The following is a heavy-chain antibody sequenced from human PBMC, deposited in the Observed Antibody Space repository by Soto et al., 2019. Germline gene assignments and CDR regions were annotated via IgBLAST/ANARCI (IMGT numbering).Heavy chain of an antibody. D-gene: IGHD6-13*01. V-gene: IGHV3-30-3*01. CDR3: ARDEVAAQRTGMDV. Sequence: PGGSLRLSCAASGFTFSSYAMHWVRQAPGKGLEWVAVISYDGSNKYYADSVKGRFTISRDNSKNTLYLQMNSLRAEDTAVYYCARDEVAAQRTGMDVWGQGTTVRVYS. CDR1: GFTFSSYA. J-gene: IGHJ6*02. CDR2: ISYDGSNK.